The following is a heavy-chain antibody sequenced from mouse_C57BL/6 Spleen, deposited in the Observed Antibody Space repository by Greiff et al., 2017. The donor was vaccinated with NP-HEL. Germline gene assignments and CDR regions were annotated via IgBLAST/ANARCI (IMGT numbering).Heavy chain of an antibody. CDR1: GFTFSNYW. V-gene: IGHV6-3*01. D-gene: IGHD5-1*01. CDR2: IRLKSDNYAT. J-gene: IGHJ4*01. CDR3: TVEYAYAMDY. Sequence: EVKVEESGGGLVQPGGSMKLSCVASGFTFSNYWMNWVRQSPEKGLEWVAQIRLKSDNYATHYAESVKGRFTISRDDSKSGVYLQMNNLRAEDTVIYYCTVEYAYAMDYWGQGTSVTVSS.